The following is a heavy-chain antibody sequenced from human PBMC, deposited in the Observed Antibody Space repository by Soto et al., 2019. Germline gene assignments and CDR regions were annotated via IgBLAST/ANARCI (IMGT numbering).Heavy chain of an antibody. V-gene: IGHV3-30-3*01. J-gene: IGHJ4*02. CDR3: ARGAGIVGATTPVDY. CDR2: ISYDGSNK. Sequence: GGSLRLSCAASGFTFSSYAMHWVRQAPGKGLEWVAVISYDGSNKYYADSVKGRFTISRDNSKNTLYLQINSLRAEDTAVYYCARGAGIVGATTPVDYWGQGTLVTVS. CDR1: GFTFSSYA. D-gene: IGHD1-26*01.